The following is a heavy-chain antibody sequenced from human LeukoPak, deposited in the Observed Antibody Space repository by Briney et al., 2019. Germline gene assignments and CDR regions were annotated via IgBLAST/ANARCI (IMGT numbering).Heavy chain of an antibody. V-gene: IGHV1-46*01. Sequence: ASVKVSCKASGYSFTSNYIHWVRQAPGQGLEWMGMIYPRDGSTSYAQRFQGRVTVTRDTSTSTVHMELSGLRSEDTAVYYCAKSGCSSTSCYSILSGWLDPWGQGTLVTVSS. D-gene: IGHD2-2*02. CDR3: AKSGCSSTSCYSILSGWLDP. CDR1: GYSFTSNY. J-gene: IGHJ5*02. CDR2: IYPRDGST.